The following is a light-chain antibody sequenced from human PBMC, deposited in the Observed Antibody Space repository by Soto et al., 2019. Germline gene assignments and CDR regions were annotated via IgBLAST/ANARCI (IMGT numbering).Light chain of an antibody. V-gene: IGKV1-5*03. CDR2: KAS. CDR1: QSISSW. J-gene: IGKJ5*01. CDR3: QQLNSYPQN. Sequence: DIQMTQSPSTLSASVGDRVTITCRASQSISSWLAWYQQKPGKAPKLLIYKASSLESGVPSRFSSSGSGTEFTLTISSLQPEDFATYYCQQLNSYPQNFGQGTRLEIK.